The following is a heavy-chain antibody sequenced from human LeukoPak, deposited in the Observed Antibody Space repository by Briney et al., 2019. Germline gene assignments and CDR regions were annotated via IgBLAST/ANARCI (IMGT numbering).Heavy chain of an antibody. Sequence: ASVKVSCKTSGYSFNSHHVHWVRQAPGQGLEWMGVKFSHDGSTSNTQKFQGRITMTRDTSTSTVYMELSSLRSENTAVYYCARDSGNFHYDMDVWGQGTTVIVSS. CDR3: ARDSGNFHYDMDV. CDR1: GYSFNSHH. D-gene: IGHD3-10*01. V-gene: IGHV1-46*02. J-gene: IGHJ6*02. CDR2: KFSHDGST.